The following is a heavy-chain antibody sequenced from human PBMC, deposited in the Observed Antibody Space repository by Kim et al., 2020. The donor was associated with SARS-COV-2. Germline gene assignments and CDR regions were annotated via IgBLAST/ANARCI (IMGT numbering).Heavy chain of an antibody. CDR1: GYTFTSYG. CDR3: ARRGRLTPSYYYYGMDV. Sequence: ASVKVSCKASGYTFTSYGISWVRQAPGQGLEWMGWISAYNGNTNYAQKLQGRVTMTTDTSTSTAYMELRSLRSDDTAVYYCARRGRLTPSYYYYGMDVWGQGTTVTVSS. V-gene: IGHV1-18*01. J-gene: IGHJ6*02. D-gene: IGHD3-9*01. CDR2: ISAYNGNT.